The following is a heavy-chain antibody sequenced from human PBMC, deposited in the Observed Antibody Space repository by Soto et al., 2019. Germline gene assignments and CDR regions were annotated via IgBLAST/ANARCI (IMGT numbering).Heavy chain of an antibody. CDR3: TTEAGTTVTSNAYYYYYYYMDV. D-gene: IGHD4-17*01. CDR2: IKSKTDGGTT. V-gene: IGHV3-15*01. CDR1: GFTFSNAW. J-gene: IGHJ6*03. Sequence: PGGSLRLSCAASGFTFSNAWMSWVRQAPGKGLEWVGRIKSKTDGGTTDYAAPVKGRFTISRDDSKNTLYLQMNSLKTEDTAVYYCTTEAGTTVTSNAYYYYYYYMDVWGKGTTVTVSS.